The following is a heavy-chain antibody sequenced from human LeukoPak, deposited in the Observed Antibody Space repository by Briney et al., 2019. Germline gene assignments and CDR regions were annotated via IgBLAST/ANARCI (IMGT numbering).Heavy chain of an antibody. CDR1: GYTFTSYY. V-gene: IGHV1-46*01. J-gene: IGHJ5*02. Sequence: ASVKVSCKASGYTFTSYYMHWVRQAPGQGLEWTGIINPSGGSTSYAQKFQGRVTMTRDTSTSTAYMELRSLRSDDTAVYYCARDYSNPNWFDPWGQGTLVTVSS. D-gene: IGHD4-11*01. CDR3: ARDYSNPNWFDP. CDR2: INPSGGST.